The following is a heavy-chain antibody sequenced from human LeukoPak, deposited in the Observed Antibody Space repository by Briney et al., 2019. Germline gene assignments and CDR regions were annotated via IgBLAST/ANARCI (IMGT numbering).Heavy chain of an antibody. CDR3: ARVARDYYHDY. J-gene: IGHJ4*02. V-gene: IGHV3-72*01. CDR2: TRNKANSYTT. CDR1: GFTFSSYG. D-gene: IGHD3-22*01. Sequence: PGRSLRLSCAASGFTFSSYGMHWVRQAPGKGLEWVGRTRNKANSYTTEYAASVKGRFTISRDDSKNSLYLQMNSLKTDDTAVYYCARVARDYYHDYWGQGTLVTVSS.